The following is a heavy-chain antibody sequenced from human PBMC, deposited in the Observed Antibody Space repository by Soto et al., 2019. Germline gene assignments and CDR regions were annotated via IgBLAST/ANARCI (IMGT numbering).Heavy chain of an antibody. D-gene: IGHD3-22*01. CDR2: IIPIFGTA. CDR3: ARDLTYYYDSSGYRDAFDI. V-gene: IGHV1-69*06. J-gene: IGHJ3*02. CDR1: GGTFSSYA. Sequence: GTSVKVSCKDSGGTFSSYAISWVRQAPGQGLEWMGGIIPIFGTANYAQKFQGRVTITADKSTSTAYMELSSLRSEDTAVYYCARDLTYYYDSSGYRDAFDIWGQGTMVTVSS.